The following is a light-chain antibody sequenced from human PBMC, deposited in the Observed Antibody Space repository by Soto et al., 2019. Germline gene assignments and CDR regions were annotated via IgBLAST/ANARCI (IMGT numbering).Light chain of an antibody. CDR3: SSYTSTSTVV. CDR1: SSDVGGYNY. Sequence: QSALTQPASVSGSSGQSITISCTGTSSDVGGYNYVSWYQQHPGKAPKLMIYDVDNRPSGVSNRFSGSRSGNTASLTISGLQAEDEADYSCSSYTSTSTVVFGGGTQLTVL. V-gene: IGLV2-14*01. CDR2: DVD. J-gene: IGLJ2*01.